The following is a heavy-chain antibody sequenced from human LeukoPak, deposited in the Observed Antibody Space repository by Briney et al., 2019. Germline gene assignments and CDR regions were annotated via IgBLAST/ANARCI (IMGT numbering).Heavy chain of an antibody. D-gene: IGHD6-6*01. Sequence: SETLSLTCTVSGGSISSYYWSWIRRPAGKGLECIGRIYTSGSTNYNPSLKSRVTMSVDTSKNQFSLKLSSVTAADTAVYYCARDPLIAARGDYYYMDVWGKGTTVTVSS. J-gene: IGHJ6*03. CDR1: GGSISSYY. V-gene: IGHV4-4*07. CDR3: ARDPLIAARGDYYYMDV. CDR2: IYTSGST.